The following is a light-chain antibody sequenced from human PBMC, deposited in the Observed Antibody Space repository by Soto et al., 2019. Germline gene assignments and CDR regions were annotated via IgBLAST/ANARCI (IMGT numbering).Light chain of an antibody. Sequence: EIVMTQSPASLSVSPGERATLSCRAGQSVSSSLAWYQQKPGQAPRLLIYGASTRATGIPARFSGSGSGTEFTLTISSLQSEDFAVYYCQQYNNWPPLTFGGGTQVDI. CDR2: GAS. J-gene: IGKJ4*01. CDR1: QSVSSS. CDR3: QQYNNWPPLT. V-gene: IGKV3-15*01.